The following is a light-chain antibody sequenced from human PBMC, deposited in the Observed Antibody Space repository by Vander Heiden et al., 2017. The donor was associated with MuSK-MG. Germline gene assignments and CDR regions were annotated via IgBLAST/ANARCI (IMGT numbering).Light chain of an antibody. CDR3: QQSDSTPHT. Sequence: DIQMTQSPSSLSASVGDRVTITCRASQSINSYLNWYQQKPGKAPKLLIYAASSLQSGVPSRFSGSGSGTDFTLTISRLQPEDFATYYCQQSDSTPHTFGLGTKLEIK. J-gene: IGKJ2*01. CDR2: AAS. V-gene: IGKV1-39*01. CDR1: QSINSY.